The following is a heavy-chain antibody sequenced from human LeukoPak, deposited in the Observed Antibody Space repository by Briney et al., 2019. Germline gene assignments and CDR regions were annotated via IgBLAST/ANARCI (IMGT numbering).Heavy chain of an antibody. CDR2: ISSSSSTI. V-gene: IGHV3-48*01. CDR3: ASTADYYDSSGPY. J-gene: IGHJ4*02. D-gene: IGHD3-22*01. Sequence: GSLRLSCAASGFIFSTYSMNWVRQAPGKGLEWISYISSSSSTIYYADSVKGRFTISRDNAENSLYLQMNSLKAEDTAVYYCASTADYYDSSGPYWGQGTLVTVSS. CDR1: GFIFSTYS.